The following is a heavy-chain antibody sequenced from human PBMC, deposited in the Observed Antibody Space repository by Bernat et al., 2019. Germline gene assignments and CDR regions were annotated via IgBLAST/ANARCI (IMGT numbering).Heavy chain of an antibody. J-gene: IGHJ4*02. CDR2: IWYDGSNK. CDR1: GFTFSSYG. CDR3: ARDMEGDYLDY. V-gene: IGHV3-33*01. D-gene: IGHD3-10*01. Sequence: QVQLVESGGGVVQPGRSLRLSCAASGFTFSSYGMHWVRQAPGKGLEWVAVIWYDGSNKYKADAVKGRVTNTRDNSKNALYLQMNSRRAEDTAVYYCARDMEGDYLDYWGQGTLVTVSS.